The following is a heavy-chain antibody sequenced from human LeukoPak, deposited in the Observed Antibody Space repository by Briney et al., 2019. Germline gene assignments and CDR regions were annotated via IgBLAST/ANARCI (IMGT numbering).Heavy chain of an antibody. CDR3: ATSDDLWSGMDN. V-gene: IGHV3-21*01. D-gene: IGHD3-3*01. CDR1: GFTFSGSS. Sequence: NSGGSLRLSCAVSGFTFSGSSMTWVRQAPGKGLEWVSSISSSSSYIYYADSVKGRFTISRDNAKNSLYLQMDGLRAEDTAVYYCATSDDLWSGMDNWGQGTLVTVSS. CDR2: ISSSSSYI. J-gene: IGHJ4*02.